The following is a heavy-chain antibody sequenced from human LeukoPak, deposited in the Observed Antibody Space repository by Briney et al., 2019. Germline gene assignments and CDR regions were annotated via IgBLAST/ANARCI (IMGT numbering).Heavy chain of an antibody. D-gene: IGHD3-16*02. CDR3: AGGRYYDYVWGSYRYLDY. V-gene: IGHV1-69*06. Sequence: GASVKVSCKASGGTFSSYAISWVRQAPGQGLEWMGGIIPIFGTANYAQKFQGRVTITADKSTSTAYMELSSLRSEDTAVYYCAGGRYYDYVWGSYRYLDYWGQGTLVTVSS. J-gene: IGHJ4*02. CDR2: IIPIFGTA. CDR1: GGTFSSYA.